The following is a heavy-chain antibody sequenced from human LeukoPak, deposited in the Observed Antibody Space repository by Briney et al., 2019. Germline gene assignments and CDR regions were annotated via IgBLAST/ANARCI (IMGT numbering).Heavy chain of an antibody. J-gene: IGHJ5*02. D-gene: IGHD5-12*01. V-gene: IGHV5-51*01. CDR3: ARSDGYTPSWFDP. CDR2: IYPGDSDT. CDR1: GYRFTSYW. Sequence: GESLKISFKGSGYRFTSYWIGWGRQMPGKGLEWMGIIYPGDSDTRYSPSFQGQVTISADKSISTAYLQWSSLKASDTAMYYCARSDGYTPSWFDPWGQGTLVTVSS.